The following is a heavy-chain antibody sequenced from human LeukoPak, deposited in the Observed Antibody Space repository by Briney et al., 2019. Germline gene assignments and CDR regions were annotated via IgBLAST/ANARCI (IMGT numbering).Heavy chain of an antibody. CDR1: GGSISTYY. D-gene: IGHD3-22*01. V-gene: IGHV4-59*01. J-gene: IGHJ4*02. CDR2: TYYTGTT. Sequence: PSETLPLTCTVSGGSISTYYWSWIRQPPGKGLEWIAYTYYTGTTTYNPSLKSRVTISIDTSRNQFSVNLNSVTAADTAVYYCARGRGDSRGTSFDYWGQGTLVTVSS. CDR3: ARGRGDSRGTSFDY.